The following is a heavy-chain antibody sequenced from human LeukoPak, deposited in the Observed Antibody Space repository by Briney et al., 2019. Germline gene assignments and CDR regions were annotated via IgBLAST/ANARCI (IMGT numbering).Heavy chain of an antibody. CDR3: ARGPYSYDSSGAFDI. CDR1: GDSISSGDYY. CDR2: ISSSGST. V-gene: IGHV4-61*02. Sequence: SETLSLSCTVSGDSISSGDYYWSWIRQPAGKGQEWIGRISSSGSTNYNPSLKSRVTISVDTSKNQFSLKLSSVTAADTAVYFCARGPYSYDSSGAFDIWGQGTMVTVSS. D-gene: IGHD3-22*01. J-gene: IGHJ3*02.